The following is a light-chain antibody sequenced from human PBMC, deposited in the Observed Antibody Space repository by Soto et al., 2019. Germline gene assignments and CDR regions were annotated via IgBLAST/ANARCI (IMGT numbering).Light chain of an antibody. Sequence: EIVMTQSQATLSVSTGDRATLSCRARQSVSSNLAWYQQKPGQAPRLLIYDASTRATGIPARFSGSGSGTEFTLTISSLQSEDFAVYYCQQYNNWPPVTFGQGTKLEIK. CDR2: DAS. J-gene: IGKJ2*01. V-gene: IGKV3-15*01. CDR1: QSVSSN. CDR3: QQYNNWPPVT.